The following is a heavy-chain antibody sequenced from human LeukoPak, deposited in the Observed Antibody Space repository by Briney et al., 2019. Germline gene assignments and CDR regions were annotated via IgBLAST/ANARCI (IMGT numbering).Heavy chain of an antibody. CDR1: GGSFSGYY. J-gene: IGHJ4*02. Sequence: SETLSLTCAVYGGSFSGYYWSWIRQPPGKGLEWIGEINHSGSTNYNPSLKSRVTISVDTSKNQFSLKLSFVTAADTAVYYCAIHIPIVGAPDYWGQGTLVTVSS. V-gene: IGHV4-34*01. D-gene: IGHD1-26*01. CDR2: INHSGST. CDR3: AIHIPIVGAPDY.